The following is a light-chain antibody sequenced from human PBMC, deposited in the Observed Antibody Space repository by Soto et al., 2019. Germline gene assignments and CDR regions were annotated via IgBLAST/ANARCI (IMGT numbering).Light chain of an antibody. CDR1: QSISSW. CDR2: DAS. J-gene: IGKJ5*01. Sequence: DIQMTHSPSTLSASVGDRVTITCRASQSISSWLAWYQQKPGKAPKLLIYDASSLESGVPSRFSGSGSGTEFTLTISSLQPEDFATYYCQQLNSYPITFGQGTRLEIK. V-gene: IGKV1-5*01. CDR3: QQLNSYPIT.